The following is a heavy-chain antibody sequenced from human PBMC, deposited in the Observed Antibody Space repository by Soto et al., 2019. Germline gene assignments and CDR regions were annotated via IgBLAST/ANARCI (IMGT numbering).Heavy chain of an antibody. Sequence: GASVKVSCKASGYTFRNYALHWVRQAPGQSLEWMGLISAGSGNIEYSQNLQGRVTITSDTSANTAYLELSGLRSEDTAVYYCARDRVMRGNSYYYGMDVWGQGTTVTVSS. CDR2: ISAGSGNI. D-gene: IGHD4-4*01. CDR1: GYTFRNYA. CDR3: ARDRVMRGNSYYYGMDV. V-gene: IGHV1-3*01. J-gene: IGHJ6*02.